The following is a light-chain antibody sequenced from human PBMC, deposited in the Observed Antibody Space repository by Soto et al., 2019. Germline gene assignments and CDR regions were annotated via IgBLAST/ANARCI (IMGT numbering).Light chain of an antibody. Sequence: QSALTQPASVSGSPGHSITISCTGTSSDVGSYGYVSWYQQHPGRAPNLLIYDVSNWPSGVSNRFSGSKSGNTASLTISGLQPEDEADYYCTSHASGDSTVFGGGTKLTVL. CDR3: TSHASGDSTV. J-gene: IGLJ2*01. CDR1: SSDVGSYGY. CDR2: DVS. V-gene: IGLV2-14*01.